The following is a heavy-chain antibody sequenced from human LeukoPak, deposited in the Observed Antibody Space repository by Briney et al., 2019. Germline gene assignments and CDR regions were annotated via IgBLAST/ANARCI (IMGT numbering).Heavy chain of an antibody. CDR3: AGDYDSSGYYYSS. V-gene: IGHV4-34*01. CDR1: GGSFSTYY. D-gene: IGHD3-22*01. Sequence: PSETLSLTCAVFGGSFSTYYWSWIRRPPGKGLEWIGEINHSGSTNYNPSLKSRVTISVDMSKNQFSLKLSSVTAADTAVYYCAGDYDSSGYYYSSWGQGTLVTVSS. J-gene: IGHJ5*02. CDR2: INHSGST.